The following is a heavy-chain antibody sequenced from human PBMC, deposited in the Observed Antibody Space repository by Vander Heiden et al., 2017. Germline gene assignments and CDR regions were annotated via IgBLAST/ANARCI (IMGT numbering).Heavy chain of an antibody. J-gene: IGHJ5*02. Sequence: QVQLVQSGAEVKKHGSSVKVSCKASGDTFSSYAISWVRQAPGQGLEWMGGIIPIFGTANYAQKFQGRVTITADESTSTAYMELSSLRSEDTAVYYCARFASGDGYIQWWFDPWGQGTLVTVSS. V-gene: IGHV1-69*01. CDR1: GDTFSSYA. CDR2: IIPIFGTA. D-gene: IGHD5-12*01. CDR3: ARFASGDGYIQWWFDP.